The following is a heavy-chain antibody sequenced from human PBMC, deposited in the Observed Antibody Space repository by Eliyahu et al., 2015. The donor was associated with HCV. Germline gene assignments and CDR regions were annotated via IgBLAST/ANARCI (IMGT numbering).Heavy chain of an antibody. V-gene: IGHV3-23*01. CDR2: ISGSVGST. J-gene: IGHJ6*02. CDR3: AKEDRQSFFLPYYYGMDV. Sequence: AISGSVGSTYYADSVKGRFTISRDNSKNTLYLQMNSLRAEDTAVYYCAKEDRQSFFLPYYYGMDVWGQGTTVTVSS. D-gene: IGHD3-16*02.